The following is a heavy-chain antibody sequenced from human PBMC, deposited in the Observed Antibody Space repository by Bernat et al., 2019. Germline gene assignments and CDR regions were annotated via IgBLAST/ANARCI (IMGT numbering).Heavy chain of an antibody. CDR2: VRGSDGST. CDR1: GFTFSNYA. CDR3: AKASPYGTTWYGRVDV. V-gene: IGHV3-23*01. J-gene: IGHJ6*02. Sequence: EVQLLESGGGLVQPGGSLRLSCAASGFTFSNYALTWVRQAPGKGLEWVSAVRGSDGSTYYADSVKGRFIMSRDRSRDTMDLQMNSLRPEDTAVYYCAKASPYGTTWYGRVDVWGQGTTVTVS. D-gene: IGHD6-13*01.